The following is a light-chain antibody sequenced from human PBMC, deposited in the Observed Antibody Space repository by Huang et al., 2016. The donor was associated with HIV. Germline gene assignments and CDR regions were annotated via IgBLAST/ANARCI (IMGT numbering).Light chain of an antibody. V-gene: IGKV3-15*01. J-gene: IGKJ4*01. CDR3: QQYNDWPCT. CDR2: GAS. CDR1: PSVNSN. Sequence: EIVMTQSPAILSVSPGERATLSCRASPSVNSNLAWYQQKPGQAPRLLIYGASTRATGNPARLIGSGSGTEFTLTISSLQSEDFAVYYCQQYNDWPCTFGGGTKVEIK.